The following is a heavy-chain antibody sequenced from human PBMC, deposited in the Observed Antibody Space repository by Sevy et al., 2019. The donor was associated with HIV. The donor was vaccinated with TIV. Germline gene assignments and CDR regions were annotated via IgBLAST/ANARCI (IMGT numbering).Heavy chain of an antibody. CDR2: LSAYNGHT. CDR1: GYTFTSFG. D-gene: IGHD2-15*01. V-gene: IGHV1-18*04. J-gene: IGHJ4*02. CDR3: TRDLGSRPASFFDY. Sequence: ASVKVSDKASGYTFTSFGISWVRQAPGQGPEWMAWLSAYNGHTNYAQKFQGRVTMTQDISTSTVYMELRSLRSDDTAIYYCTRDLGSRPASFFDYWGQGTLVTVSS.